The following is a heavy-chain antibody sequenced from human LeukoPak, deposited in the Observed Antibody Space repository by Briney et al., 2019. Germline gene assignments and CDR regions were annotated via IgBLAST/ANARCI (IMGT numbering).Heavy chain of an antibody. V-gene: IGHV3-30*02. Sequence: GGSLRLSCAPSGFTFSRYGMHWVRQAPGKGLEWVAFIRYDGSNKYYADSVKGRFTISRDNSKNTLYLQMNSLRAEDTAVYYCAEDGYSSSWFPHYYYYMDVWGKGTTVTISS. CDR2: IRYDGSNK. CDR3: AEDGYSSSWFPHYYYYMDV. J-gene: IGHJ6*03. D-gene: IGHD6-13*01. CDR1: GFTFSRYG.